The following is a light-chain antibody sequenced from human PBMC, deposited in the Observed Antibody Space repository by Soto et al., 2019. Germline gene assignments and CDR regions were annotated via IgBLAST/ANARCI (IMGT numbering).Light chain of an antibody. J-gene: IGLJ1*01. CDR3: SAYTSSSTYV. Sequence: ALTQPASVSGSPGQSITISCTGTSSDVGVYNHVSWYQHHPGKAPQLMIYEVTNRPSGVSHRFSGSKSGNTASLTISGLQAEDEAHYYCSAYTSSSTYVFGTGNKVTVL. CDR2: EVT. CDR1: SSDVGVYNH. V-gene: IGLV2-14*01.